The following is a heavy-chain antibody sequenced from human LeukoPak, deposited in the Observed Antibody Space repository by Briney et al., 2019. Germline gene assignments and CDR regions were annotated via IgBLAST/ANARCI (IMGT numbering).Heavy chain of an antibody. CDR3: AREGGSGWYWDY. J-gene: IGHJ4*02. V-gene: IGHV3-7*01. CDR2: IRQDGSEG. CDR1: GFTFSDVW. D-gene: IGHD6-19*01. Sequence: PGGSLRLSCEASGFTFSDVWMTWVRQAPGKGLEWVANIRQDGSEGNYVDSVKGRFTVSRDNAKNSLYLQMNSLRAEDTAVYYCAREGGSGWYWDYWGQGTLVTVSS.